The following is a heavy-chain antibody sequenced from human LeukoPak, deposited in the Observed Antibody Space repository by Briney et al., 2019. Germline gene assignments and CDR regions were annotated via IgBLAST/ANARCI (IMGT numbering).Heavy chain of an antibody. J-gene: IGHJ5*02. CDR2: ISGSGGST. V-gene: IGHV3-23*01. CDR1: GFTFSSYA. Sequence: GGSLRLSCAASGFTFSSYAMSWVRQAPGKGLEWVSAISGSGGSTYYADSVKGRFTISRDNSKNTLYLQMNSLRAEDTALYYCAKEGIAAAGTGIPSFDPWGQGTLVTVPS. D-gene: IGHD6-13*01. CDR3: AKEGIAAAGTGIPSFDP.